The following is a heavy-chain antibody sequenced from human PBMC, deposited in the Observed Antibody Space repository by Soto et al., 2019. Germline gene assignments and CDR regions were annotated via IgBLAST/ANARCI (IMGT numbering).Heavy chain of an antibody. J-gene: IGHJ5*02. D-gene: IGHD4-17*01. Sequence: PSETLSLTCSVSGGSITSGGYYWTWIRQHPEKGLEWIGYIYYTGSTNYNPSLRSRVTISRDTSKNQFSLRLSSVTAADTAVYYCARAGDYTDYFRFDPWGQGTLVIVS. CDR1: GGSITSGGYY. CDR2: IYYTGST. V-gene: IGHV4-31*03. CDR3: ARAGDYTDYFRFDP.